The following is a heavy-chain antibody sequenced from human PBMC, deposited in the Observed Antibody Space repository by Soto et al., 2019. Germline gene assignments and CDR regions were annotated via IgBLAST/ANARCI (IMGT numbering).Heavy chain of an antibody. CDR3: ARGARLELPSGYFDY. D-gene: IGHD1-7*01. Sequence: SETLSLTCAVYGGSFSGYYWSWIRQPPGKGLEWIGEINHSGSTNCNPSLKSRVTISVDTSKNQFSLKLSSVTAADTAVYYCARGARLELPSGYFDYWGQGTLVTVSS. J-gene: IGHJ4*02. V-gene: IGHV4-34*01. CDR1: GGSFSGYY. CDR2: INHSGST.